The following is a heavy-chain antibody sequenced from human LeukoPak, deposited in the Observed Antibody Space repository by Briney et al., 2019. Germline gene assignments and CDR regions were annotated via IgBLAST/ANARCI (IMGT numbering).Heavy chain of an antibody. CDR1: GLTFSSYS. CDR3: ASYYSYYYLDA. Sequence: GGSLRLSCAASGLTFSSYSMKWVRQAPGKGLEWVASIRNDSSDKYYADSVKGRFTISRDNAKNSLYLQMNSLPSADPAVYYRASYYSYYYLDARGTRKTVTASS. J-gene: IGHJ6*03. V-gene: IGHV3-21*01. CDR2: IRNDSSDK.